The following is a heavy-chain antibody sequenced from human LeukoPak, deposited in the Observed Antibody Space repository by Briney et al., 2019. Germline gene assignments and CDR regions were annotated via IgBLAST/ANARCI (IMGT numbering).Heavy chain of an antibody. J-gene: IGHJ6*02. Sequence: KTSETLSLTCTVSGGSISSYYWSWIRQPPGKGLEWIGYIYYSGSTNYNPSLESRVTISVDTSKNQVSLMLSSVTAADTAVYYCARDYYGPGSWYYYYGMDVWGQGTTVTVSS. D-gene: IGHD3-10*01. V-gene: IGHV4-59*12. CDR3: ARDYYGPGSWYYYYGMDV. CDR2: IYYSGST. CDR1: GGSISSYY.